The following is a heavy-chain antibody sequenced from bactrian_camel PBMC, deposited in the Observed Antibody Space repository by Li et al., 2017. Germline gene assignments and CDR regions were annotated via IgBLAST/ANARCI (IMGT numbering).Heavy chain of an antibody. Sequence: HVQLVESGGGSVQAGGALRLSCEVSGYTYSGYCMGWFRGELRDEIATIDSEGSITYADSVKGRFTISKDNMKYAVYLQMDNLKPEDSGMYYCAAGDGSLHSDGQFCFPEVPPKWGQGTQVTVS. D-gene: IGHD3*01. CDR1: GYTYSGYC. CDR2: IDSEGSI. CDR3: AAGDGSLHSDGQFCFPEVPPK. V-gene: IGHV3S53*01. J-gene: IGHJ4*01.